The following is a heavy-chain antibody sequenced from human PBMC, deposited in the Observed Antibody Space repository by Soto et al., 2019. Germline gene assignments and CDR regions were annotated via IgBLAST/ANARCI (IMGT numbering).Heavy chain of an antibody. J-gene: IGHJ6*02. D-gene: IGHD2-15*01. Sequence: WASVKVSCKASGYTFTGYYMHWVRQAPGHGLEWMGWINPNSGGTNYAQKFQGWVTMTRDTSISTAYMELSRLRSDDTAVYYCARENAEVVVVAAEYYYYYGMDVWGQGTTVTVSS. CDR3: ARENAEVVVVAAEYYYYYGMDV. CDR1: GYTFTGYY. V-gene: IGHV1-2*04. CDR2: INPNSGGT.